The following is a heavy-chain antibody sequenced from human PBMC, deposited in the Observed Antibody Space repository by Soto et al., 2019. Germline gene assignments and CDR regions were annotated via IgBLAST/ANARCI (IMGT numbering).Heavy chain of an antibody. D-gene: IGHD3-10*01. J-gene: IGHJ4*02. CDR3: ARGRASGSYYLLDY. CDR2: INPNSGNI. Sequence: ASVKVSCKASGNTFTSYDINWVRQATGHGLEWMGWINPNSGNIGDAQKFQGRVTMTRDTAIRTAYMEVSRPRSDDTAVYYCARGRASGSYYLLDYWGQGTLVTVSS. CDR1: GNTFTSYD. V-gene: IGHV1-8*01.